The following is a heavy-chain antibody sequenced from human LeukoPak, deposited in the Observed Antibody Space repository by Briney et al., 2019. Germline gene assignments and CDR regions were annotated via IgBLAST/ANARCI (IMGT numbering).Heavy chain of an antibody. J-gene: IGHJ4*02. V-gene: IGHV3-23*01. Sequence: GGSLRLSCAASGFTFSSYAMSWVRQAPGKGLERVSAISGSGGSTYYADSVKGRFTISRDNSKNTLYLQMNSLRAEDTAVYYCAKEFGWQYYDSSGYYAGYFDYWGQGTLVTVSS. CDR3: AKEFGWQYYDSSGYYAGYFDY. CDR1: GFTFSSYA. CDR2: ISGSGGST. D-gene: IGHD3-22*01.